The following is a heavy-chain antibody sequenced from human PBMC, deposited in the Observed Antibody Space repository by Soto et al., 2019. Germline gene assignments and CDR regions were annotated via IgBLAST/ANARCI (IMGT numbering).Heavy chain of an antibody. CDR2: IDDRGST. CDR3: ARDRMRGYDPYFDY. V-gene: IGHV4-31*03. J-gene: IGHJ4*02. D-gene: IGHD5-12*01. Sequence: SETLALTCTVSGGSISSGGYYWTWIRQLPGKGLEWIGYIDDRGSTYYNPSLKSRVTISVDTSKNQFSLRLSSVTAADTAMFYCARDRMRGYDPYFDYWGQGTLVTVSS. CDR1: GGSISSGGYY.